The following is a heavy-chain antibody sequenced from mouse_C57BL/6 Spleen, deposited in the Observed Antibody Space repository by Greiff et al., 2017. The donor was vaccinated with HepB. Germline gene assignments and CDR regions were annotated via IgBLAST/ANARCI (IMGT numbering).Heavy chain of an antibody. D-gene: IGHD1-1*01. J-gene: IGHJ3*01. CDR2: IDPSDSYT. CDR3: AREYGSSYEAWFAY. V-gene: IGHV1-69*01. Sequence: QVQLQQPGAELVMPGASVKLSCKASGYTFPSYWMHWVKQRPGQGLEWIGEIDPSDSYTNYNQKFKGKSTLTVDKSSSTAYMQLSSLTSEDSAVYYCAREYGSSYEAWFAYWGQGTLVTVSA. CDR1: GYTFPSYW.